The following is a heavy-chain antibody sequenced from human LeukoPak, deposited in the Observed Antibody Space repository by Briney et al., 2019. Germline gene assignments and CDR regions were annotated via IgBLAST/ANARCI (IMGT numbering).Heavy chain of an antibody. CDR3: ARDAARGGDSDY. J-gene: IGHJ4*02. CDR1: GFTFSNYR. CDR2: IKSDGSYT. D-gene: IGHD2-21*02. V-gene: IGHV3-74*01. Sequence: GGSLRLSCAASGFTFSNYRMHWVRQGPGKGLVWVSRIKSDGSYTSYADSVKGRFTISRDNAKNTLYLQMNSLGAEDTAVYYCARDAARGGDSDYWGQGTQVTVSS.